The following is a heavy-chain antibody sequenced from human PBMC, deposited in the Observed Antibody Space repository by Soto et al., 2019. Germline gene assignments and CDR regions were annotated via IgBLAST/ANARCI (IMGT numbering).Heavy chain of an antibody. CDR1: GYTFTSYA. J-gene: IGHJ6*02. CDR3: ARAGRTLAYYYYGMDV. D-gene: IGHD1-26*01. V-gene: IGHV1-3*01. CDR2: INACNGNT. Sequence: ASVKVSCKASGYTFTSYAMHWVRQAPGQRLEWMGWINACNGNTKYSQKLQGRVTMTTDTSTSTAYMELRSLRSDDTAVYYCARAGRTLAYYYYGMDVWGQGTTVTVSS.